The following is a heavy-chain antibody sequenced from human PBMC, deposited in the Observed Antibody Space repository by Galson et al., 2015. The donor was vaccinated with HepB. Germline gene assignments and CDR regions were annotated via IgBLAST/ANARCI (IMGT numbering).Heavy chain of an antibody. J-gene: IGHJ2*01. CDR2: IYPGDSDS. D-gene: IGHD3-22*01. V-gene: IGHV5-51*03. CDR3: ARGPPRGGVVTAWYFDL. Sequence: QSGAEVKKPGESLKISCKGSGYSFTNCWIGWVRQMPGKGLEWMGVIYPGDSDSRYSPSFQSQVTISADKSISTAYLQWSSLKASDSAMYYCARGPPRGGVVTAWYFDLWGRGTLVTVSS. CDR1: GYSFTNCW.